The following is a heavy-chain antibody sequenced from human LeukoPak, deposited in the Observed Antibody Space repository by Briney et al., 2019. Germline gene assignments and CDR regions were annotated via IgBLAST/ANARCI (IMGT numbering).Heavy chain of an antibody. Sequence: GGSLRLSCAASGFSFSTYAMSWVRQAPGKGLEWVSAISGSSGSTYYADSVKGRFTISRDKSKNTLYLQMNSLRAEDTAVYYCAKERRSEGYFDYWGQGTLVTVSS. V-gene: IGHV3-23*01. CDR3: AKERRSEGYFDY. CDR2: ISGSSGST. J-gene: IGHJ4*02. CDR1: GFSFSTYA.